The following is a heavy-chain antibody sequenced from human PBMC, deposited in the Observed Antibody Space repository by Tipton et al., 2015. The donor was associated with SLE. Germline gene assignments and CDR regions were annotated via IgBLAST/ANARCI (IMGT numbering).Heavy chain of an antibody. Sequence: TLSLTCAVSGGSISSSNWWSWVRQPPGKGLEWIGEIYHSGSTNYNPSLKSRVTISVDTSKNQFSLKLSSATAADTAVYYCARDPRLNWDYGTYFDYWGQGTLVTVSS. CDR2: IYHSGST. CDR1: GGSISSSNW. D-gene: IGHD7-27*01. J-gene: IGHJ4*02. CDR3: ARDPRLNWDYGTYFDY. V-gene: IGHV4-4*02.